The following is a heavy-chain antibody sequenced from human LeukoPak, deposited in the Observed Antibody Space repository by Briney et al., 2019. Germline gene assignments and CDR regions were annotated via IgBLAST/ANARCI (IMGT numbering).Heavy chain of an antibody. J-gene: IGHJ4*02. CDR1: GGSFSGYY. V-gene: IGHV4-34*01. CDR3: ARRSGSYYGSGSYLGPDY. CDR2: TNHSGST. D-gene: IGHD3-10*01. Sequence: SETLSLTCAVYGGSFSGYYWSWIRQPPGKGLEWIGETNHSGSTNYNPSLKSRVTISVDTSKNQFSLKLSSVTAADTAVYYCARRSGSYYGSGSYLGPDYWGQGTLVTVSS.